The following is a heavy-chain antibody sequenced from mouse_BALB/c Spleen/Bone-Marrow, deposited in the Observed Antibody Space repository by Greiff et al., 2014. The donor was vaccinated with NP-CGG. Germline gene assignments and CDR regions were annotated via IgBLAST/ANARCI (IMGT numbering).Heavy chain of an antibody. V-gene: IGHV14-3*02. Sequence: EVQLQQSGAELVKPGASVKLSCTASGFNIEDTYVHWVKQRPEQGLEWIGRIDPANGNTKYDPKLQGKATVTSDTSSNTAYLHLNSLTSEGTAVYYCAEGYDSWFAYWGQGTLVTVSA. CDR1: GFNIEDTY. D-gene: IGHD2-2*01. CDR3: AEGYDSWFAY. CDR2: IDPANGNT. J-gene: IGHJ3*01.